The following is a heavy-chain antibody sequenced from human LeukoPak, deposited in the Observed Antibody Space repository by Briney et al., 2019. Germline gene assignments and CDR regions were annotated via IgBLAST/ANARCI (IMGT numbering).Heavy chain of an antibody. CDR2: ISAYNGNT. J-gene: IGHJ6*02. CDR1: GYTFTSYG. V-gene: IGHV1-18*01. Sequence: ASVKVSCKASGYTFTSYGISWVRQAPGQGLEWMGWISAYNGNTNYAQKLQGRVTMTTDTSTSTAYMELRSLRSDDTAVYYCARVEYYGSGSYYYYYGMDVWGQGTTVTVSS. CDR3: ARVEYYGSGSYYYYYGMDV. D-gene: IGHD3-10*01.